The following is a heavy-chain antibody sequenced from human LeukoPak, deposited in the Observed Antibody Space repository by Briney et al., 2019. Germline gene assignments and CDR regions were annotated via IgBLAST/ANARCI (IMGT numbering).Heavy chain of an antibody. J-gene: IGHJ6*03. CDR1: GFTFSSYW. Sequence: GGSLRLSCAASGFTFSSYWMSWVRQAPGKGLEWVANIKQDGSEKYYVDSVKGRFTISRDNAKNSLYLQMNSLRAEDTAVYYCARDLHSSGWYGYYYYYMDVWGKGTTVTVSS. CDR3: ARDLHSSGWYGYYYYYMDV. CDR2: IKQDGSEK. V-gene: IGHV3-7*01. D-gene: IGHD6-19*01.